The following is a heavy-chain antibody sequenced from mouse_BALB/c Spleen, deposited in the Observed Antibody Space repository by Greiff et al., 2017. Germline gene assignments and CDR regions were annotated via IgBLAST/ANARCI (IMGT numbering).Heavy chain of an antibody. D-gene: IGHD2-3*01. CDR2: ISSGSSTI. CDR3: ARGDGSAFYAMDY. V-gene: IGHV5-17*02. CDR1: GFTFSSFG. J-gene: IGHJ4*01. Sequence: EVQLVESGGGLVQPGGSRKLSCAASGFTFSSFGMHWVRQAPEKGLEWVAYISSGSSTIYYADTVKGRFTISRDNPKNTLFLQMTSLRSEDTAMYYCARGDGSAFYAMDYWGQGTSVTVSS.